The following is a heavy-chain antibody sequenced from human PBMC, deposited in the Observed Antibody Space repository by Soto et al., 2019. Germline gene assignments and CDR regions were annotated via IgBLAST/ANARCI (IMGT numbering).Heavy chain of an antibody. Sequence: EVQLVESGGGLVQPGGSIRLSCAASGFTVSSNYMSWVRQAPGKGLEWVSVLYSEDTTYDTDSVKGRFTTSRDNSKNTLYLQMNSLRVEDTAVYYCARVGEDYGDSSDYWGQGTLVTVSS. CDR1: GFTVSSNY. D-gene: IGHD4-17*01. J-gene: IGHJ4*02. CDR2: LYSEDTT. V-gene: IGHV3-66*01. CDR3: ARVGEDYGDSSDY.